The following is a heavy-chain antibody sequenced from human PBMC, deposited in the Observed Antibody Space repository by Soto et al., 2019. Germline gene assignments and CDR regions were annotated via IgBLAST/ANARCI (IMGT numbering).Heavy chain of an antibody. D-gene: IGHD6-19*01. CDR3: ARPSGWYWDAFDI. CDR2: INPNSGGT. Sequence: SASVKVSCKASGYTFTGYYMHWVRQAPGQGLEWMGWINPNSGGTNYAQKFQGRVTMTRDTSISTAYMELSRLRSDDTAVYYCARPSGWYWDAFDIWGQGTMVTVSS. V-gene: IGHV1-2*02. CDR1: GYTFTGYY. J-gene: IGHJ3*02.